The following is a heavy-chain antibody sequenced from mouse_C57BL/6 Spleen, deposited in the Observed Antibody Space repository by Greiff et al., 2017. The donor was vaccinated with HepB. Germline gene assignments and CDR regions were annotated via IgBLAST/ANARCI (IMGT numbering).Heavy chain of an antibody. CDR3: TREGYYGSSYGGDAMDY. J-gene: IGHJ4*01. CDR1: GFTFSSYA. D-gene: IGHD1-1*01. V-gene: IGHV5-9-1*02. Sequence: EVKLMESGEGLVKPGGSLKLSCAASGFTFSSYAMSWVRQTPEKRLEWVAYISSGGDYIYYADTVKGRFTISRDNARNTLYLQMSRLKSEDTAMYYCTREGYYGSSYGGDAMDYWGQGTSVTVSS. CDR2: ISSGGDYI.